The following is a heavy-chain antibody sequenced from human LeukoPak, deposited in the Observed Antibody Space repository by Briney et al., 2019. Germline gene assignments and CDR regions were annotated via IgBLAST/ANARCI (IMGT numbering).Heavy chain of an antibody. CDR1: GYTFTSYD. CDR3: ARVVHEYCSSTSCYSSGAFDY. V-gene: IGHV1-8*03. Sequence: ASVKVSCKASGYTFTSYDINWVRQATGQGLEWMGWMNPNSGNTGYAQKFQGRVTITRNTSISTAYMELSSLRSEDTAVYYCARVVHEYCSSTSCYSSGAFDYWGQGTLVTVSS. CDR2: MNPNSGNT. D-gene: IGHD2-2*02. J-gene: IGHJ4*02.